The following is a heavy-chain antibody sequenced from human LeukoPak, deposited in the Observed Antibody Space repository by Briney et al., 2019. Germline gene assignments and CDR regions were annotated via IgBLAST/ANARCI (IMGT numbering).Heavy chain of an antibody. Sequence: SETLSLTCAVSGGSFSGYYWSWIRQPPGKGLEWIGEINHSGSTNYYPSPESRFTISVDTSKNQFSLKLSSVTAADTAVYYCARGRGGRYCSSTSCYRPLDYWGQGTLVTVSS. V-gene: IGHV4-34*01. D-gene: IGHD2-2*01. CDR3: ARGRGGRYCSSTSCYRPLDY. J-gene: IGHJ4*02. CDR1: GGSFSGYY. CDR2: INHSGST.